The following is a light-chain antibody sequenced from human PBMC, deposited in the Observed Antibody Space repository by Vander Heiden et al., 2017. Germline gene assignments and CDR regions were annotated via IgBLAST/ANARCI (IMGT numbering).Light chain of an antibody. CDR3: CSDAGSYTYV. V-gene: IGLV2-11*01. CDR2: DVS. CDR1: SSDVGGYNC. Sequence: QSALTQPRSVSGSRGQSVTISCTGTSSDVGGYNCVTWYQQQPGKAPKLLIYDVSKRPSVVPCRFSGSKSCNTASPTISGLQAEDEADYYCCSDAGSYTYVFGTGTKVTVL. J-gene: IGLJ1*01.